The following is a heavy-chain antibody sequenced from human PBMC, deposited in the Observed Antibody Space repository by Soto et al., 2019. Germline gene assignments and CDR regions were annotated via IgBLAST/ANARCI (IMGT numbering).Heavy chain of an antibody. D-gene: IGHD2-2*01. V-gene: IGHV4-59*08. CDR1: GGSISSYY. Sequence: SETLSLTCTVSGGSISSYYWSWIRQPPGKGLEWIGYIYYSGSTNYNPSLKSRVTISVDTSKNQFSLKLSSVTAADTAVYYCARHVEGYCSSTSCHAFDPWGQGTLVTV. CDR2: IYYSGST. J-gene: IGHJ5*02. CDR3: ARHVEGYCSSTSCHAFDP.